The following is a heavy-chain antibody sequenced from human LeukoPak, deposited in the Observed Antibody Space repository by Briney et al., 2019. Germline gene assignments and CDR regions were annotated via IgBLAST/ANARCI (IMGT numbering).Heavy chain of an antibody. D-gene: IGHD6-13*01. CDR1: GGSISSYY. J-gene: IGHJ6*02. CDR3: ARVVGKASRVDV. CDR2: IYYSGST. Sequence: ASETLSLTCTVSGGSISSYYWSWIRQPPGKGLEWIGYIYYSGSTNYNPSLKSRVTISVDTSKNQFSLKLGSVTAADTAVYYCARVVGKASRVDVWGQGTTVTVSS. V-gene: IGHV4-59*01.